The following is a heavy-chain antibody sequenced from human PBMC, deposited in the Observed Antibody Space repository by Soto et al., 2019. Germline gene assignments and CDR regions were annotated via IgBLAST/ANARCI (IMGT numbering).Heavy chain of an antibody. CDR2: IIPIFGTA. CDR1: GGTFSSYA. D-gene: IGHD3-22*01. V-gene: IGHV1-69*12. CDR3: ARPRGQDSSGYYCLVDY. J-gene: IGHJ4*02. Sequence: QVQLVQSGAEVKKPGSSVKVSCKASGGTFSSYAISWVRQAPGQGLEWMGGIIPIFGTANYAQKFQGRVTITADESPITDYMELSSVRSEDPAVYYCARPRGQDSSGYYCLVDYWGQGTLVTVSS.